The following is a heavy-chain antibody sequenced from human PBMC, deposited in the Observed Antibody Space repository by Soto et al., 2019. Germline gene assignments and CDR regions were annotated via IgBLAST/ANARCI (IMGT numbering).Heavy chain of an antibody. CDR1: GFSISPSGVG. Sequence: QITLKESGPTLVKPTQTLTLTCTFSGFSISPSGVGVGWIRQPPGKALEWLALIYWNADKRYSPSLKSRLTIAKDTSKNQVVLTMTDMDPEDTATYYCARRRAAIRPYYFDYWGQGTLVTVSS. CDR3: ARRRAAIRPYYFDY. V-gene: IGHV2-5*01. CDR2: IYWNADK. D-gene: IGHD6-25*01. J-gene: IGHJ4*02.